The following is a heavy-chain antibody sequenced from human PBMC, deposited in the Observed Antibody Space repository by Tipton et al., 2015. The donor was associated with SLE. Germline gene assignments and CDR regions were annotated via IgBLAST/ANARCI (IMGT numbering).Heavy chain of an antibody. J-gene: IGHJ3*01. CDR1: GFTFSTYT. V-gene: IGHV3-30*04. CDR3: ASELLDAFDF. Sequence: SLRLSCAAAGFTFSTYTMHWVRQAPGKGLEWVAVISYDGSNKYYADSVKGRFTISRDNSKNTMYMQMNSLRAEDTAVYYCASELLDAFDFWGQGTKVTVSS. CDR2: ISYDGSNK.